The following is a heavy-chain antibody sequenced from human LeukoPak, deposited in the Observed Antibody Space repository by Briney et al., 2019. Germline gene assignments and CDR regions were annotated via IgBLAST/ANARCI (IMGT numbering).Heavy chain of an antibody. V-gene: IGHV4-39*07. CDR3: AREDTAMVQYYFDY. D-gene: IGHD5-18*01. CDR1: TFSSYA. Sequence: TFSSYAMSWVRQAPGKGLEWIGSIYYSGSTYYNPSLKSRVTISVDTSKNQFSLKLSSVTAADTAVYYCAREDTAMVQYYFDYWGQGTLVTVSS. J-gene: IGHJ4*02. CDR2: IYYSGST.